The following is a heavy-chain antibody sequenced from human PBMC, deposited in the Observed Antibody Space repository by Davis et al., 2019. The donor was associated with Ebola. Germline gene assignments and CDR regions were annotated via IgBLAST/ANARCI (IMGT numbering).Heavy chain of an antibody. V-gene: IGHV4-34*01. CDR3: ARGRDEGYGDYWFDP. D-gene: IGHD4-17*01. J-gene: IGHJ5*02. Sequence: PSETLSLTCAIYGGSFRGSYWSWIRQSPGKGLEWIGEINHSGTSTYNPSLKSRVTLSIDTSKNQFSLNLNSVTAADTAVYYCARGRDEGYGDYWFDPWGQGTPVTVSS. CDR2: INHSGTS. CDR1: GGSFRGSY.